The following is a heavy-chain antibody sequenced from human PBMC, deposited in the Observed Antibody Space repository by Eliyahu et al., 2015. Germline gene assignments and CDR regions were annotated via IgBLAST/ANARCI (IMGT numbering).Heavy chain of an antibody. J-gene: IGHJ4*02. CDR3: ARSLSTSTWFSPYQH. V-gene: IGHV4-59*02. CDR1: GVSVGSYY. Sequence: QVQLQESGPGLVRPSETLSLSCXVSGVSVGSYYWTWIRQPPGKGLGWIGNVYYXGRTNYNASPTSRVSMXVDMSKNQXSLTLXSVTAADTAVYYCARSLSTSTWFSPYQHWGQGTLVTVSS. CDR2: VYYXGRT. D-gene: IGHD5/OR15-5a*01.